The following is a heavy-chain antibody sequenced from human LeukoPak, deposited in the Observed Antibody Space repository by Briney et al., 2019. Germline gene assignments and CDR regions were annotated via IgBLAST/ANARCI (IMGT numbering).Heavy chain of an antibody. CDR3: ARVGWFGEFRSFYYYGMDV. D-gene: IGHD3-10*01. CDR1: GGSISTYY. J-gene: IGHJ6*02. CDR2: INHSGST. Sequence: SETLSLTCIVSGGSISTYYWSWIRQPPGRGLEWIGEINHSGSTNYSPSLKSRVTISVDTSKNQFSLKLSSVTAADTAVYYCARVGWFGEFRSFYYYGMDVWGQGTTVTVSS. V-gene: IGHV4-34*01.